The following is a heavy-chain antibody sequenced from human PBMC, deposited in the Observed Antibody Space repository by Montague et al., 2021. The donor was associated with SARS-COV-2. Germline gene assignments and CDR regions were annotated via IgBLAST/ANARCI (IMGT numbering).Heavy chain of an antibody. V-gene: IGHV3-23*01. D-gene: IGHD1-14*01. CDR2: ISGFGGGT. CDR3: AKSFSGTRNWFDI. J-gene: IGHJ5*02. Sequence: SLRLSCAASGFIFTNYGMNWVRRAPGKGLESVAGISGFGGGTYYSDSVKGRFTISRATSNSTLFLQMDGLRAEDTAIDYCAKSFSGTRNWFDIWGQGTLVTVSS. CDR1: GFIFTNYG.